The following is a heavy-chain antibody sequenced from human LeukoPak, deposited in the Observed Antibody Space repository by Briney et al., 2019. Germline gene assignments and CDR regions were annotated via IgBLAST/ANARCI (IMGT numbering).Heavy chain of an antibody. J-gene: IGHJ4*02. D-gene: IGHD1-1*01. Sequence: GGSLRLSCTSSGFILREFAVSWFRQAPGKGLEWIGFIRSSIYGGTPKAAASVKGRFIFSRDDSKGVAYLRMNSLKTDDTAVCYCSREWGNGNDLRPDSWGQGTLVTVSS. CDR2: IRSSIYGGTP. CDR3: SREWGNGNDLRPDS. V-gene: IGHV3-49*03. CDR1: GFILREFA.